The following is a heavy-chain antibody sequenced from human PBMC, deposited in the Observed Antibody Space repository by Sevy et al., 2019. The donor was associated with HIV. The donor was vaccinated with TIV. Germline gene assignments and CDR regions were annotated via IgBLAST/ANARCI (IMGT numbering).Heavy chain of an antibody. CDR2: ISGSGGST. Sequence: GGSLRLSCAASGFTFSSYAMSWVRQAPGKGLEWGSAISGSGGSTYYADSVKCRFTISRDNSKNTLYLQMNSLRAEDTAVYYCAKAEAVAGKIYGYFDYWGQGTLVTVSS. CDR3: AKAEAVAGKIYGYFDY. D-gene: IGHD6-19*01. J-gene: IGHJ4*02. CDR1: GFTFSSYA. V-gene: IGHV3-23*01.